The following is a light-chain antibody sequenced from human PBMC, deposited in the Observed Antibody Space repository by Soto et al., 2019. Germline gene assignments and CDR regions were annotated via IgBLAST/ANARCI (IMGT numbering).Light chain of an antibody. Sequence: DIQMTQSPSSLSASVGDRVTITCRASQDIRNNLGWFQLKPGKAPKRLIFAASTLQSGVPSRFSGSGSGTEFTLTISSLQPEDFASYSCLQHNSYPWTFGQGTKVDIK. CDR1: QDIRNN. CDR2: AAS. V-gene: IGKV1-17*01. CDR3: LQHNSYPWT. J-gene: IGKJ1*01.